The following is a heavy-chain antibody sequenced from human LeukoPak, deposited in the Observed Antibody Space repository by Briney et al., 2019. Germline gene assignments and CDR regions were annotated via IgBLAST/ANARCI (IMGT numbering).Heavy chain of an antibody. J-gene: IGHJ4*02. Sequence: PETLSLTCTVSGGSISNYYWSWIRQPPGKGLEWIGYIYYSGNTNYNPSLESRVTISVDTSKNQFSLKLNSVTAADTAVYYCARVRYCSTNRCYDREFDNWGQGTLVTVSS. D-gene: IGHD2-2*01. CDR1: GGSISNYY. V-gene: IGHV4-59*01. CDR3: ARVRYCSTNRCYDREFDN. CDR2: IYYSGNT.